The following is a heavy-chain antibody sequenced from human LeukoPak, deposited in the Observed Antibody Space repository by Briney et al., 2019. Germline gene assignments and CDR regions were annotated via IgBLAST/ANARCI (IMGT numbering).Heavy chain of an antibody. CDR2: MNHSGST. D-gene: IGHD2-2*01. CDR3: ARGFPNIVVVPAAMVFFDY. Sequence: SESLSLTCAVYGGSFSGYYWSWIRQPPGKGLEWIGEMNHSGSTNYNPSLKSRVTISVDTSKNQFSLKLSSVTAADTAVYYCARGFPNIVVVPAAMVFFDYRGQGTLVTVSS. V-gene: IGHV4-34*01. CDR1: GGSFSGYY. J-gene: IGHJ4*02.